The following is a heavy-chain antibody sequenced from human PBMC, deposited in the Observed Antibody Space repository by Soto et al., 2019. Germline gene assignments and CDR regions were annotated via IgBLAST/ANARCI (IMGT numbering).Heavy chain of an antibody. D-gene: IGHD3-22*01. V-gene: IGHV3-11*05. J-gene: IGHJ4*02. CDR2: SSNSGTFT. CDR1: GFSISDHY. Sequence: QVQLVESGGGLVKPGGSLRLTCAASGFSISDHYMSWIRQAPGKGLEWVSYSSNSGTFTKYADSVKGRFSISRDNAKNSLYLQMNSLRAEDTAVYYCARDLGYYDSSGYFDYWGQGTLVTVSS. CDR3: ARDLGYYDSSGYFDY.